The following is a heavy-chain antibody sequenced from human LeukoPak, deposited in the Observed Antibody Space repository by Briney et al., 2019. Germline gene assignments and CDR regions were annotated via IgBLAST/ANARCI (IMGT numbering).Heavy chain of an antibody. CDR3: ARVATVTAYYFDY. CDR1: GGSFSGYY. V-gene: IGHV4-34*01. J-gene: IGHJ4*02. CDR2: INHSGST. D-gene: IGHD4-17*01. Sequence: KSSETLSLTCAVYGGSFSGYYWSWIRQPPGKGLEWIGEINHSGSTNYNPSLKSRVTISVDTSKNQFSLKLSSVTAADTAVYYCARVATVTAYYFDYWGQGTLVTVSS.